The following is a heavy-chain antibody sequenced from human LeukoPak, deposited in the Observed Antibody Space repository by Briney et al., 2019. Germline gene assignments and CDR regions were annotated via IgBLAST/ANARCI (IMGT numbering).Heavy chain of an antibody. CDR2: IYYSGST. CDR3: ARDRNDAFDI. V-gene: IGHV4-31*03. J-gene: IGHJ3*02. Sequence: SQTLSLTCTVSGGSISSGGYYWSWIRQHPGTGLEWIGYIYYSGSTYYNPSLKSRVTISVGTSKNQFSLKLSSVTAADTAVYCCARDRNDAFDIWGQGTMVTVSS. CDR1: GGSISSGGYY.